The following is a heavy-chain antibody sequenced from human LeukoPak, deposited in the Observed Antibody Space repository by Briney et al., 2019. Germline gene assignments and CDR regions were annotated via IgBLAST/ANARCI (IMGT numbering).Heavy chain of an antibody. J-gene: IGHJ4*02. V-gene: IGHV3-33*01. D-gene: IGHD3-22*01. CDR3: ASPYYYDSSGYYFDY. CDR2: IWYDGSNK. Sequence: GGSLRLSCAASGFTFSSYGMHWVRQAPGKGLEWVAVIWYDGSNKYYADSVKGRSTISRDNSKNTLYLQMNSLRAEDTAVYYCASPYYYDSSGYYFDYWGQGTLVTVSS. CDR1: GFTFSSYG.